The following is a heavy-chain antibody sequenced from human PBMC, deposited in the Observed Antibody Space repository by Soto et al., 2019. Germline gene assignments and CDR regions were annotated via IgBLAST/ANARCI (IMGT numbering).Heavy chain of an antibody. D-gene: IGHD5-12*01. V-gene: IGHV4-30-2*01. CDR1: GGSISSGGYS. CDR3: AAGGGLPRYY. J-gene: IGHJ4*02. CDR2: IYHSGST. Sequence: QLQLQESGSGLVKPSQTLSLTCAVSGGSISSGGYSWSWIRQPPGKGLEWIGYIYHSGSTYYNPYFKSRVTISADRTKNQFSLKLSSVTAADTAVYYCAAGGGLPRYYWGQGTLVTVSS.